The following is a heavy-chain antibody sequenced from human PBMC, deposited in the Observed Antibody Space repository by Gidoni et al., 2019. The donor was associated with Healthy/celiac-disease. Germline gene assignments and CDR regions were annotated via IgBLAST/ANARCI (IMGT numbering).Heavy chain of an antibody. CDR1: GFPFSDHY. J-gene: IGHJ3*02. V-gene: IGHV3-72*01. Sequence: EVQLVESGGGLVQPGGSLRLSCAASGFPFSDHYMDWVRQAPGKGLEWVGRTRNKANRYTTEYAASVKGRVTISRDDSKNSLYLQMNSLKTEDTAVYYCARAGNYYDSSGYRLDAFDIWGQGTMVTVSS. CDR2: TRNKANRYTT. CDR3: ARAGNYYDSSGYRLDAFDI. D-gene: IGHD3-22*01.